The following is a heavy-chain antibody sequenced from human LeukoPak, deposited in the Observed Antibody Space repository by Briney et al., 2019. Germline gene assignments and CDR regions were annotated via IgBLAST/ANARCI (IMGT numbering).Heavy chain of an antibody. J-gene: IGHJ3*02. D-gene: IGHD1-26*01. CDR1: GYIFTTYG. V-gene: IGHV1-18*01. CDR2: ISGYNDDT. Sequence: ASVKVSCTASGYIFTTYGISWVRQAPGQGLEWMGWISGYNDDTNYAQKLQGRVTMTTDTSTSTAYMELRSLPSDDTAVYYCARDHGFSGGSYFDTFDIWGRGTMVTVSS. CDR3: ARDHGFSGGSYFDTFDI.